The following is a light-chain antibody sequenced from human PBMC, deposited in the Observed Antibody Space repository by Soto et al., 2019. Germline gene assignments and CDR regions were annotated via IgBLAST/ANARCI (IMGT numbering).Light chain of an antibody. CDR3: CSYAGSYTLM. J-gene: IGLJ7*01. CDR2: DVS. Sequence: QSVLTQPRSVSGSPGQSVTISCTGTSSDVGGSNYVSWYQQHPGKAPKLMIFDVSKRPSGVPDRFSGSKSGDTASLTISGLQADDEANYYCCSYAGSYTLMFGGGTQLTVL. V-gene: IGLV2-11*01. CDR1: SSDVGGSNY.